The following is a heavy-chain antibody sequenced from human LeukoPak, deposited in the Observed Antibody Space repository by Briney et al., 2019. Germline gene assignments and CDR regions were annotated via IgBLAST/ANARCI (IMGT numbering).Heavy chain of an antibody. V-gene: IGHV4-4*07. Sequence: ETLSLTCPVSGGSIISYYWSWIRQPAGKGLEWIGRIYTSGSTNYNPSLKSRVTMSVDTSKNQFSLKLSSVTAADTAVYYCAKGSVFGVVAGAEYFQHWGQGTLVTVSS. CDR1: GGSIISYY. CDR2: IYTSGST. D-gene: IGHD3-3*01. CDR3: AKGSVFGVVAGAEYFQH. J-gene: IGHJ1*01.